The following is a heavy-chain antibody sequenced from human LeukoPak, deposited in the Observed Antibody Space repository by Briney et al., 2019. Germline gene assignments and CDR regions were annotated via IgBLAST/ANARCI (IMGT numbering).Heavy chain of an antibody. CDR1: GGSITSSSYY. Sequence: SETLSLTCTVSGGSITSSSYYWGWIRQPPGKGLEWIGSIYYSGSTYYNPSLESRVTISVDTPKNQFSLKLSSVTAADTAVHYCARGHCFGGDCYFDYWGPGTLVTVSS. CDR3: ARGHCFGGDCYFDY. CDR2: IYYSGST. J-gene: IGHJ4*02. V-gene: IGHV4-39*01. D-gene: IGHD2-21*02.